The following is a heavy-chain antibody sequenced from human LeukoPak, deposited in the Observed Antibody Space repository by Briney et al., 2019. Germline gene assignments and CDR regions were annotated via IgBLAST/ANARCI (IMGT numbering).Heavy chain of an antibody. CDR1: GYTFTGYY. Sequence: GASVKVSCKASGYTFTGYYMHWVRQAPGQGLEWMGWINPNSGGTNYAQKFQGRVTMTRDTSISTAYMELSRLRSDDTAVYYCAREPPPIVVVPAADDAFDIWGQGTMVTVSS. CDR3: AREPPPIVVVPAADDAFDI. V-gene: IGHV1-2*02. J-gene: IGHJ3*02. CDR2: INPNSGGT. D-gene: IGHD2-2*01.